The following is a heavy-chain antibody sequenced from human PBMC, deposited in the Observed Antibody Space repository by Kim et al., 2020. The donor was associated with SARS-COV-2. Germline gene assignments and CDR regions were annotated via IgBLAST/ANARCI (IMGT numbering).Heavy chain of an antibody. J-gene: IGHJ4*02. V-gene: IGHV3-74*01. CDR3: ARRANRSGWWYFDY. D-gene: IGHD6-19*01. Sequence: ADSVKGRFTISRDNAKNTLYLQMNGQRVEDTAVYYCARRANRSGWWYFDYWGQGTLVTVSS.